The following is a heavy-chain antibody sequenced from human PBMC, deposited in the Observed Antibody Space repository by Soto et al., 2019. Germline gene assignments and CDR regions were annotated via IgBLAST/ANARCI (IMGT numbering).Heavy chain of an antibody. V-gene: IGHV1-69*13. J-gene: IGHJ4*02. D-gene: IGHD3-10*01. CDR2: ITPIFGTA. CDR1: GGTFSSYA. CDR3: ARRAGQQGFDY. Sequence: GASVKVSCKASGGTFSSYAISWVRQAPGQGLEWMGGITPIFGTANYAQKFQGRVTITADESTSTAYMELSSLRSEDTAVYYCARRAGQQGFDYWGQGTLVTVSS.